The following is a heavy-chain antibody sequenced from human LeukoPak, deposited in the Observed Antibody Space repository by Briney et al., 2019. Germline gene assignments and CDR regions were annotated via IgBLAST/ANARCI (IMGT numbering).Heavy chain of an antibody. CDR1: GFTFSSYA. CDR3: ARLRVVTLDAFDI. CDR2: ISGSGGST. V-gene: IGHV3-23*01. Sequence: GGSLRLSXAASGFTFSSYAMSWVRQAPGKGLEWVSAISGSGGSTYYADSVKGRFTISRDNSKNTLYLQMNSLRAEDTAVYYCARLRVVTLDAFDIWGQGTMVTVSS. J-gene: IGHJ3*02. D-gene: IGHD4-23*01.